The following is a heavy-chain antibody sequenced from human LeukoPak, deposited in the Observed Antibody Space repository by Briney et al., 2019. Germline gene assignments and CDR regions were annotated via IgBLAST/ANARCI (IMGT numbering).Heavy chain of an antibody. D-gene: IGHD3-3*01. CDR2: IYPGDSDT. J-gene: IGHJ4*02. CDR3: ARGELRFLEWLPYFDY. Sequence: GESLKISCKGSGYSFTSYWIGWVRQMPGKGLEWLGIIYPGDSDTRYSPSFQGQVTISADKSISTAYLQWSSLKASDTAMYYCARGELRFLEWLPYFDYWGQGTLVTVSS. V-gene: IGHV5-51*01. CDR1: GYSFTSYW.